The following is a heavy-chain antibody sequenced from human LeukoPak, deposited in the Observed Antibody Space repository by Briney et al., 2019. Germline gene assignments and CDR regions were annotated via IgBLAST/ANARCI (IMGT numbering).Heavy chain of an antibody. CDR2: ISGSGGST. CDR3: AKDWFGPYDSSGYLDY. V-gene: IGHV3-23*01. CDR1: GFTFSSYA. D-gene: IGHD3-22*01. J-gene: IGHJ4*02. Sequence: GGSLRLSCAASGFTFSSYAMSWVRQAPGKGLEWVSAISGSGGSTYYADSVKGRFTISRDNSKNTLYLQMNSLRAEDTAVYYCAKDWFGPYDSSGYLDYRGKGTLVTVSS.